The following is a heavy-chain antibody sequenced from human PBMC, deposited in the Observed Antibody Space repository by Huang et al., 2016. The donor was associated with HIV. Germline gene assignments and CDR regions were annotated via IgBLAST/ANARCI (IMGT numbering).Heavy chain of an antibody. Sequence: VQLVESGGGLVQPGWSLRLSCAASGFAFSQSAVHWVGQSQGKGLGWVSGIGGNSGDIAYAASVRGRFVISRDNAKKSLYLKMNGLRLEDTALYFCVIMDDYFDYWGQGGLVGVSS. CDR2: IGGNSGDI. CDR3: VIMDDYFDY. CDR1: GFAFSQSA. J-gene: IGHJ4*02. D-gene: IGHD2-8*01. V-gene: IGHV3-9*01.